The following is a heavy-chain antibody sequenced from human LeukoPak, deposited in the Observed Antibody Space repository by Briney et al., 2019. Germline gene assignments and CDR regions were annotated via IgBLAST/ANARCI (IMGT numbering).Heavy chain of an antibody. J-gene: IGHJ4*02. CDR2: ISYDGSNK. CDR3: ARDGGSYYEDY. V-gene: IGHV3-30*01. D-gene: IGHD1-26*01. CDR1: GFTFSSYA. Sequence: LARGSLRLSCAASGFTFSSYAMHWVRQAPGKGLEWVAVISYDGSNKYYADSVKGRFTISRDNSKNTLYLQMNSLRAEDTAVYYCARDGGSYYEDYWGQGTLVTVSS.